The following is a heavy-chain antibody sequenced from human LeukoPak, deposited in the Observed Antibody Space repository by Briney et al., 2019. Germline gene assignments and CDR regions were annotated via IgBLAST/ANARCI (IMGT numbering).Heavy chain of an antibody. D-gene: IGHD3-10*01. V-gene: IGHV4-59*01. Sequence: PSETLSLTCTVSGGSISSYYWSWIRQPPGKGLEWIGYIYYSGSTNYNPSLKSRVTISVDTSKNQFSLKLSSVTAADTAVYYCARGKDGSGTFDYWGQGTLVTVSS. CDR3: ARGKDGSGTFDY. J-gene: IGHJ4*02. CDR2: IYYSGST. CDR1: GGSISSYY.